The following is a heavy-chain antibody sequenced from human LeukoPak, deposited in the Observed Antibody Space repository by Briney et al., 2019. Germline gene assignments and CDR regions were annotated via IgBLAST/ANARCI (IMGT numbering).Heavy chain of an antibody. J-gene: IGHJ5*02. CDR3: ASLPRFRFMVRGVIGGFDP. CDR1: GYTFTSYG. Sequence: ASVKVSCKASGYTFTSYGISWVRQAPGQGLEWMGWISAYNGNTNYAQKLQGRVTMTTDTSTSTAYMELRSLRSDDTAVYYCASLPRFRFMVRGVIGGFDPWGQGTLVTVSS. V-gene: IGHV1-18*01. D-gene: IGHD3-10*01. CDR2: ISAYNGNT.